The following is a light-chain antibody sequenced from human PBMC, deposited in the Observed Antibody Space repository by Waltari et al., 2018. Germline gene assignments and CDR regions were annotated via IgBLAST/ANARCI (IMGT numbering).Light chain of an antibody. V-gene: IGKV1-5*03. Sequence: DIQMTQSPSSLSASVGDRVTITCRASQSISNYLAWYQQKPGKAPILLIYKASILKSGVSSRFSGSGSGTQFTLTISSLQPGDFATYYSQQYNTYSSFGQGTKLEIK. J-gene: IGKJ2*01. CDR2: KAS. CDR3: QQYNTYSS. CDR1: QSISNY.